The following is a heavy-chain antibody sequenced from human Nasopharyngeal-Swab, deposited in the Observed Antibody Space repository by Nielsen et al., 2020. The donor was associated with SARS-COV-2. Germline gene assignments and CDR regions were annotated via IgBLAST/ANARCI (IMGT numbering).Heavy chain of an antibody. J-gene: IGHJ6*03. D-gene: IGHD2-2*01. CDR2: INHSGST. Sequence: SETLSLTCAVYGGSFSGYYWSWIRQPPGKGLEWIGEINHSGSTNYNPSLKSRVTISVDTSKNQFSLKLSSVTAADTAVYYCARAHSEVVPAVLGLQFFYYSYMDVWGKGTTVTVSS. CDR1: GGSFSGYY. CDR3: ARAHSEVVPAVLGLQFFYYSYMDV. V-gene: IGHV4-34*01.